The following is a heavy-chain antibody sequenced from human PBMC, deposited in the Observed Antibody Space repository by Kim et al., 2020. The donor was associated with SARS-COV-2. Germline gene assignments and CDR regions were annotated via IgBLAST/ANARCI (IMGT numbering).Heavy chain of an antibody. J-gene: IGHJ4*02. CDR1: GYTFTSYI. CDR2: INPSGGDT. Sequence: ASVKVSCKASGYTFTSYIMHWVRQAPGQGLEWMGIINPSGGDTTYARNFQGRVTMTRDTSTSTVHMELSSLTSEDTAVYYCGGDSDGWAVDYWGQGTLVSVSS. V-gene: IGHV1-46*01. CDR3: GGDSDGWAVDY. D-gene: IGHD6-19*01.